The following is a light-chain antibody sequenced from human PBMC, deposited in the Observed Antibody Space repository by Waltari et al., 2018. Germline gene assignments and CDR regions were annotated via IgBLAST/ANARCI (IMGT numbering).Light chain of an antibody. CDR1: SSDVGGYKS. J-gene: IGLJ3*02. V-gene: IGLV2-11*01. CDR3: CSYAGSITFWV. Sequence: QSALTQPRSVSGSPGQSVTISCTGTSSDVGGYKSVSWYQHHPGKAPKLIIYDVTKRPSGVPDRFSASKSDNTASLTISGLQAEDEADYYCCSYAGSITFWVFGGGTKLTVL. CDR2: DVT.